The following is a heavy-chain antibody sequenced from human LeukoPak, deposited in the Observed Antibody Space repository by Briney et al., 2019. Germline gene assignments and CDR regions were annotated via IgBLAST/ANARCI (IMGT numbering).Heavy chain of an antibody. V-gene: IGHV3-53*01. CDR1: GFTVSSNY. CDR2: IYSGGST. D-gene: IGHD6-19*01. J-gene: IGHJ4*02. CDR3: ARLEDSSGCFDY. Sequence: PGGSLRLSCAASGFTVSSNYMSWVRQAPGKGLEWVSVIYSGGSTYYSDSVKGRFTISRDNSKNTLYLQMNSLRAEDTAVYYCARLEDSSGCFDYWGQGTLVTVSS.